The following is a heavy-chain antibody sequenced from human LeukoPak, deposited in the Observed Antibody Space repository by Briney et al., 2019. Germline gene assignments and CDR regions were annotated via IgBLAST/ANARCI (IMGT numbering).Heavy chain of an antibody. D-gene: IGHD3-16*01. CDR2: IKQDGSEK. Sequence: GGSLRLSCAASGFTFSSYWMSWVRQAPGKGLEGVANIKQDGSEKYYVDSVKGRFTISRDNAKNSLYLQINNLRAEDTAVYYCARDLGSGSPDAFDILGQGTMVTVSS. J-gene: IGHJ3*02. V-gene: IGHV3-7*01. CDR1: GFTFSSYW. CDR3: ARDLGSGSPDAFDI.